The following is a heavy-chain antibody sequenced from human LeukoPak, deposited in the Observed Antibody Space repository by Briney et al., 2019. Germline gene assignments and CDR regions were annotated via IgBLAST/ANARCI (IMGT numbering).Heavy chain of an antibody. V-gene: IGHV3-7*05. CDR1: GFTFSHYW. CDR3: ARGLLGAVTTFDY. D-gene: IGHD4-11*01. J-gene: IGHJ4*02. CDR2: IKPDESQK. Sequence: PGGSLRLSCAASGFTFSHYWMNWVRQAPGKGLEWVATIKPDESQKYYVDSVKGRFTISRDNAKNSLYLQMNSLRAEDTAVYYCARGLLGAVTTFDYWGQGTLVTVSS.